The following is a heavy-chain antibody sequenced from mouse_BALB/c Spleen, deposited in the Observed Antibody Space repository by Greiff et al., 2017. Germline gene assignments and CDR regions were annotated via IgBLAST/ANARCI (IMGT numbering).Heavy chain of an antibody. CDR2: ISSGGST. CDR3: AREALLLDYAMDY. Sequence: EVKLMESGGGLVKPGGSLKLSCAASGFTFSSYAMSWVRQTPEKRLEWVASISSGGSTYYPDSVKGRFTISRDNARNILYLQMSSLRSEDTAMYYCAREALLLDYAMDYWGQGTSVNVSS. V-gene: IGHV5-6-5*01. CDR1: GFTFSSYA. D-gene: IGHD2-1*01. J-gene: IGHJ4*01.